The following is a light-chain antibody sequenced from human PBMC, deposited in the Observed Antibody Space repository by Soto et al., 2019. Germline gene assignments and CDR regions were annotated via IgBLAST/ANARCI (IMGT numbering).Light chain of an antibody. CDR1: QSVRSN. V-gene: IGKV3-15*01. CDR2: DAS. J-gene: IGKJ2*01. CDR3: QQYDDWPLYT. Sequence: EIVMTQSPATLSVSPGERATLSCRASQSVRSNLAWYQQKPGQAPRLLIYDASTRATGIPARFSGSGSGTEFTLTIIILQSEDFAVYYCQQYDDWPLYTFGQGTKLEIK.